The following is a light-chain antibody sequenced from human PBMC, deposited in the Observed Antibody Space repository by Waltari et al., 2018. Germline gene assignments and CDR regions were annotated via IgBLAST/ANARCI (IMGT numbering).Light chain of an antibody. Sequence: QSALTQPASVSGSPGQSITIPCPGSSSDVGGYNYFSWYQQHPGKAPKLLISDVNKRPSGVSNRFSGSKSDNTASLTISGLQAEDEAHYYCTSFTSSSTIVFGGGTKLTVL. CDR1: SSDVGGYNY. V-gene: IGLV2-14*03. J-gene: IGLJ2*01. CDR3: TSFTSSSTIV. CDR2: DVN.